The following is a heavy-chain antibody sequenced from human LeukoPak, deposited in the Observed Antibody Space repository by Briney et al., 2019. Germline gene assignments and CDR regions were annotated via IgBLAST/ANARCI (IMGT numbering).Heavy chain of an antibody. Sequence: PSETLSLTCAVYGGSFSGYYWSWIRQPPGKGLEWIGEINHSGSTNYNPSLRSRVTISVDTSKNQFSLKLSSVTAADTAVYYCARSRITIPNWFDPWGQGTLVTVSS. V-gene: IGHV4-34*01. J-gene: IGHJ5*02. CDR3: ARSRITIPNWFDP. D-gene: IGHD3-3*01. CDR2: INHSGST. CDR1: GGSFSGYY.